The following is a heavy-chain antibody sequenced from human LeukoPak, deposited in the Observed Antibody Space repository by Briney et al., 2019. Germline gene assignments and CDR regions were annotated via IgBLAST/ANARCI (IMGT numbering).Heavy chain of an antibody. CDR2: INHSGST. CDR3: ARRYYDSSGYENFDY. V-gene: IGHV4-34*01. J-gene: IGHJ4*02. D-gene: IGHD3-22*01. Sequence: PSETLSPTCAVYGGSFSGYYWSWIRQPPGKGLEWIGEINHSGSTNYNPSLKSRVTISVDTSKNQFSLKLSSVTAADTAVYYCARRYYDSSGYENFDYWGQGTLVTVSS. CDR1: GGSFSGYY.